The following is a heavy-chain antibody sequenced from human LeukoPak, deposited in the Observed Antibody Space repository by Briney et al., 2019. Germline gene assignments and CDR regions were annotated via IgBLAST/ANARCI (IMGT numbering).Heavy chain of an antibody. CDR3: ARGISSRYFDY. Sequence: GGSPRLSCAASGFTVSNNYMTWVRQAPGKGLEWVSVIYSGGSTYYADPVKGRFTISRDNSKNTLYLQMNSLRAEDTAVYYCARGISSRYFDYWGQGTRVTVSS. V-gene: IGHV3-53*01. CDR1: GFTVSNNY. CDR2: IYSGGST. D-gene: IGHD2-15*01. J-gene: IGHJ4*02.